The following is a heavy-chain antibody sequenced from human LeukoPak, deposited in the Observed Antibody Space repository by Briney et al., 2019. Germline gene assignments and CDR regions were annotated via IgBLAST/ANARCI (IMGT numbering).Heavy chain of an antibody. CDR2: MYSSGTT. D-gene: IGHD4-11*01. Sequence: PSQTLSLTCTVSGASISSGDYYWSWIRQPPGKGLEWIGYMYSSGTTYYNPSLKSRLTISVDTSKNQFSLKLTSVTAADTAVFYCARVILVSGSDYIRDYWGQRTLVTVSS. CDR1: GASISSGDYY. J-gene: IGHJ4*02. V-gene: IGHV4-30-4*08. CDR3: ARVILVSGSDYIRDY.